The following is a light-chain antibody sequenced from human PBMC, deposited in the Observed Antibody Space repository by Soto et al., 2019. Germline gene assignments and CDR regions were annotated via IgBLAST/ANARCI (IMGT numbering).Light chain of an antibody. V-gene: IGLV2-8*01. CDR2: EVS. CDR1: SSDVGGYNY. CDR3: SSYAGSRV. Sequence: QSALTQPPSASGSPGQSVAISCTGTSSDVGGYNYVSWYQQHPGKAPKLMIYEVSKRPSGVPYRFSGSKSGNTASLTVSGLQAEDEAHYYCSSYAGSRVFGGGTKLTVL. J-gene: IGLJ3*02.